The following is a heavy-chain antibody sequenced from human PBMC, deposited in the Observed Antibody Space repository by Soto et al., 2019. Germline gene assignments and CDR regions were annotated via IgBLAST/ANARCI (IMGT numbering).Heavy chain of an antibody. V-gene: IGHV1-18*01. CDR2: ISAYNGNT. D-gene: IGHD3-3*01. CDR3: ARDFKYYDFWSGYYDDAFDI. Sequence: ASVKVSCKASVYTFTSYGISWVRQAPGQGLEWMGWISAYNGNTNYAQKLQGRVTMTTDTSTSTAYMELRSLRSDDTAVYYCARDFKYYDFWSGYYDDAFDIWGKGTMVTVSS. CDR1: VYTFTSYG. J-gene: IGHJ3*02.